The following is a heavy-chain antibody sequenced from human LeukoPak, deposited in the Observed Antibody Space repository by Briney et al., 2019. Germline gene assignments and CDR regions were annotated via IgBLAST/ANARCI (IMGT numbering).Heavy chain of an antibody. CDR3: ATVIVVVPAAMGAFDI. CDR2: IYYSGST. J-gene: IGHJ3*02. D-gene: IGHD2-2*01. CDR1: GGSISSYY. V-gene: IGHV4-59*08. Sequence: PSETLPLTCTVSGGSISSYYWSWIRQPPGKGLEWIGYIYYSGSTNYNPSLKSRVTISVDTSKNQFSLKLSSVTAADTAVYYCATVIVVVPAAMGAFDIWGQGTMVTVSS.